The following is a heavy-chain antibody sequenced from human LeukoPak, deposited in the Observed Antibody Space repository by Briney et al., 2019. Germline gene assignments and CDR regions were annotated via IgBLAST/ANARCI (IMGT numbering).Heavy chain of an antibody. CDR2: IIPIFGTA. Sequence: SVKVSCKASGGTFSNYVISWVRQAPGQGLEWMGGIIPIFGTANYAQKFQGRVTITTDESTSTAYMELSSLRSEDTAVYYCARNPTQGAHWFDPWGQGTLVTVSS. J-gene: IGHJ5*02. V-gene: IGHV1-69*05. CDR1: GGTFSNYV. D-gene: IGHD3-16*01. CDR3: ARNPTQGAHWFDP.